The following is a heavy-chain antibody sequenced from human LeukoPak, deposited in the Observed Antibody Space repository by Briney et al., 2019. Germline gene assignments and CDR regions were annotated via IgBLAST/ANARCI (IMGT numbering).Heavy chain of an antibody. CDR2: ISGSGGST. Sequence: GGSLRLSCAASGFTFSSYAMSWVRQAPGKGLEWVSAISGSGGSTYYADSVKGRFTISRDNSKNTLYLQMNSLTAEDTAVYYCASTATVVVPAAIRYWGQGTLVTVSS. CDR3: ASTATVVVPAAIRY. D-gene: IGHD2-2*01. J-gene: IGHJ4*02. CDR1: GFTFSSYA. V-gene: IGHV3-23*01.